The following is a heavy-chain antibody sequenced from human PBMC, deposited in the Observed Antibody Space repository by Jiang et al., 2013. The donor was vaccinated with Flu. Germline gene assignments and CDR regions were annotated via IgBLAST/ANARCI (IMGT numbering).Heavy chain of an antibody. CDR2: IIPLLNKA. CDR3: VRVSLSDFVDYWFDP. D-gene: IGHD4-17*01. Sequence: KKPGSSVKVSCKASGGTFNNSVFYWVRQAPGQGLDWMGRIIPLLNKANYAQQFQGRVTITADRSSSTVYMKLTSVTAADTAVYYCVRVSLSDFVDYWFDPWGQGTLVTVSS. V-gene: IGHV1-69*04. CDR1: GGTFNNSV. J-gene: IGHJ5*02.